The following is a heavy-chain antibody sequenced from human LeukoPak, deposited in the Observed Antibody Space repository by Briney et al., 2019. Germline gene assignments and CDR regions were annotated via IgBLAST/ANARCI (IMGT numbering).Heavy chain of an antibody. V-gene: IGHV4-59*02. CDR2: IHYSGST. CDR3: ARSVTPTPHFDY. Sequence: SETLSLTCTVSSGSVSTHYWSWIRQSPGKGLEWIGYIHYSGSTSFKPPLKSRVTISLDMSKNQFSLNLTSMTAADTAVYYCARSVTPTPHFDYWGQGTLVAVSS. J-gene: IGHJ4*02. D-gene: IGHD4-23*01. CDR1: SGSVSTHY.